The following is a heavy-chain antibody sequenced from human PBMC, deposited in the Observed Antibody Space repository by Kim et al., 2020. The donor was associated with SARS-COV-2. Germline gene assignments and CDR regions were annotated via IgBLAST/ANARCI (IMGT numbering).Heavy chain of an antibody. Sequence: GGSLRLSCAASGFTFSNAWMSWVRQAPGKGLEWVGRIKSKTDGGTTDYAAPVKGRFTISRDDSKNTLYLQMNSLKTEDTAVYYCTTEAAYSGSYQASSDTYYYYGMDVWGQGTTVTVSS. CDR1: GFTFSNAW. CDR3: TTEAAYSGSYQASSDTYYYYGMDV. V-gene: IGHV3-15*01. CDR2: IKSKTDGGTT. J-gene: IGHJ6*02. D-gene: IGHD1-26*01.